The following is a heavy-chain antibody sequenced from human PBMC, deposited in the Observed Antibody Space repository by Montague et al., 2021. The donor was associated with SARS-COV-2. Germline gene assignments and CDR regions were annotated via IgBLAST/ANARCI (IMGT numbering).Heavy chain of an antibody. V-gene: IGHV4-31*03. CDR3: ARDRGWGSRGAGYIDL. J-gene: IGHJ2*01. Sequence: TLSLTCTVSGGSITSGGYYWTWIRQHPGKGLELIGYIYHTGSTYYNPSLQSRRRTSVDTSKNEFSLTLTSVTAADTAIYYCARDRGWGSRGAGYIDLWGRGTLVTVSS. CDR2: IYHTGST. CDR1: GGSITSGGYY. D-gene: IGHD2-21*01.